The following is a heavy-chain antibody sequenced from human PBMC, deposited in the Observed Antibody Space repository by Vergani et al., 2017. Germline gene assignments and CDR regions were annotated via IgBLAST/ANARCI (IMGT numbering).Heavy chain of an antibody. CDR2: INPNSGGT. CDR3: ASDSSTIFGFVDYYFFMDV. CDR1: GYTFTGYY. J-gene: IGHJ6*03. V-gene: IGHV1-2*02. D-gene: IGHD3-3*01. Sequence: QVQLVQSGAEVKKPGASVKVSCKASGYTFTGYYMHWVRQAPGQGLAWMGWINPNSGGTNYAQKFQGRVTMTRDTSLSTAYMELCRLRSDDTAVYYCASDSSTIFGFVDYYFFMDVWGKGTTVTVSS.